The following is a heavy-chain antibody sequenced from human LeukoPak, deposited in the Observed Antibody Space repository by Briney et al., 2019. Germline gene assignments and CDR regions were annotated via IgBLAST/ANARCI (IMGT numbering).Heavy chain of an antibody. V-gene: IGHV3-30*02. D-gene: IGHD6-19*01. CDR1: GFSFSNYG. Sequence: GGSLRLSXAASGFSFSNYGMHWVRQAPGKGLEWVAFTRYDGSHKDYADSVKGRFTSSRDNSKNTLYLQMNSLRAEDTAVYYCAKGRWLVDYWGRGTLVTVSS. CDR3: AKGRWLVDY. CDR2: TRYDGSHK. J-gene: IGHJ4*02.